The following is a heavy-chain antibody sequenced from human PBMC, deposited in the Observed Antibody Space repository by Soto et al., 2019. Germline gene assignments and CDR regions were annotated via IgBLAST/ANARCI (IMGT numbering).Heavy chain of an antibody. CDR3: AKDRRITMIVVVMSYYYYGMDV. CDR2: ISYDGSNK. J-gene: IGHJ6*02. D-gene: IGHD3-22*01. Sequence: QVQLVESGGGVVQPGRSLRLSCAASGFTFSSYGMHWVRQAPGKGLEWVAVISYDGSNKYYADSVKGRFTISRDNSKNTLYLQMNSLSAEDTAVYYCAKDRRITMIVVVMSYYYYGMDVWGQGTTVTVSS. V-gene: IGHV3-30*18. CDR1: GFTFSSYG.